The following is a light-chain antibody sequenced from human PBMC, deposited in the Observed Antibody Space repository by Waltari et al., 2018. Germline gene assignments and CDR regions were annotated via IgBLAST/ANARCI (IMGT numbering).Light chain of an antibody. CDR1: SSDVGGYNY. Sequence: QSALTQPPSASGPPGQSVTISCTGRSSDVGGYNYVSWYQQYPGKAPKLMIYDVNKRPSGVPDRFSGSKSGNTASLTVSGLQTDDEADYYCSSYGGSDNLVFGGGTKLTVL. CDR2: DVN. CDR3: SSYGGSDNLV. V-gene: IGLV2-8*01. J-gene: IGLJ2*01.